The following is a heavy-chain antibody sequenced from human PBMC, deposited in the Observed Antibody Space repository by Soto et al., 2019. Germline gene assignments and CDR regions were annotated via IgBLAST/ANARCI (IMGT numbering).Heavy chain of an antibody. D-gene: IGHD3-10*01. J-gene: IGHJ3*02. V-gene: IGHV3-49*03. CDR2: IRSKAYGGTT. CDR1: GFTFGDYA. CDR3: TRGPPPHYGRLLFDI. Sequence: PGGSLRLSCTASGFTFGDYAMSWFRQAPGKGLEWVGFIRSKAYGGTTEYAASVKGRFAISRDDSKSIAYLQMNSLKTEDTAVYYCTRGPPPHYGRLLFDIWGQGTMVTVSS.